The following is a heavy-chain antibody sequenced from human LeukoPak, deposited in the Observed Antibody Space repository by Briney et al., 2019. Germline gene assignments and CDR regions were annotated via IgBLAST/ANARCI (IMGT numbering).Heavy chain of an antibody. D-gene: IGHD6-19*01. CDR1: GGSFSGYY. V-gene: IGHV4-34*01. CDR2: INHSGST. Sequence: SETLSLTCAVYGGSFSGYYWSWIRQPPGKGLEWIGEINHSGSTNYNPSLKSRVTISVDTSKNQFSLKLSSVTAADTAVYYCARNTVIAVAGTRYYFDYWGQGTLVTVSS. J-gene: IGHJ4*02. CDR3: ARNTVIAVAGTRYYFDY.